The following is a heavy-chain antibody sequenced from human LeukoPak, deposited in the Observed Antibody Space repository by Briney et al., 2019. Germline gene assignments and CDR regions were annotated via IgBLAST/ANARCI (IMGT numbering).Heavy chain of an antibody. D-gene: IGHD1-7*01. J-gene: IGHJ4*02. Sequence: PGGSLRLSCAASGFTFSSYGMHWVRQAPGKGLEWVAFIQYDGSNKDYADSVKGRFTISRDNSKNTLYLQMNSLRAEDTAVYYCAKNLLKVTGTTNYWGQGTLVTVSS. CDR3: AKNLLKVTGTTNY. CDR2: IQYDGSNK. CDR1: GFTFSSYG. V-gene: IGHV3-30*02.